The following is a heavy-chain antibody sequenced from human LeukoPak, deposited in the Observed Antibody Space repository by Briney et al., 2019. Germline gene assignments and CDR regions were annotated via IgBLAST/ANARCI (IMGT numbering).Heavy chain of an antibody. D-gene: IGHD3-22*01. CDR3: ARDSHYYDSSGYYRYFDY. CDR2: IYTSGST. J-gene: IGHJ4*02. V-gene: IGHV4-61*02. Sequence: PSETLSLTCTVSGGSISSGSYYWSWIRQPAGKGLEWIGRIYTSGSTNYNPSLKSRVTISVDTSKNQFSLKLSSVTAADTAVYYCARDSHYYDSSGYYRYFDYWGQGTLVTVSS. CDR1: GGSISSGSYY.